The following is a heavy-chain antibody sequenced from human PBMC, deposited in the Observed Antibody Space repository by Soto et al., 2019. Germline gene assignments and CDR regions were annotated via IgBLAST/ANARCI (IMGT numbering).Heavy chain of an antibody. Sequence: GGSLRLSCAASGFTFSSYAMSWVRQAPGKGLEWVSVIYSGCSTYYADSVKGRFTISRDNSKNTLYLQMNSLRAEDTAVYYCASYSRILYGMDVWGQGTTVTVSS. J-gene: IGHJ6*02. D-gene: IGHD6-13*01. CDR1: GFTFSSYA. V-gene: IGHV3-23*03. CDR3: ASYSRILYGMDV. CDR2: IYSGCST.